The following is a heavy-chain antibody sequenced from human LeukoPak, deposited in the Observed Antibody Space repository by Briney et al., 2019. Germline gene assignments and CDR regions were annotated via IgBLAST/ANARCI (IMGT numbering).Heavy chain of an antibody. J-gene: IGHJ4*02. CDR3: ARGGYYDSSGYPDY. Sequence: SETLSLTCTVSGGSLSSSGSYWGWIRQPPGKGLEWVGNIYYSGSTYYNPSLKSRVTISVDTSKNQFSLKLNSVTAADTAVYYCARGGYYDSSGYPDYWGQGTLVTVSS. CDR2: IYYSGST. D-gene: IGHD3-22*01. CDR1: GGSLSSSGSY. V-gene: IGHV4-39*07.